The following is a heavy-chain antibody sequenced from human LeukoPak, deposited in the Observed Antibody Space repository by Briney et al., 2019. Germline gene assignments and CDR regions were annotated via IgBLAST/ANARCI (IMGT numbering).Heavy chain of an antibody. CDR3: VRARVLGLGATFY. J-gene: IGHJ4*02. V-gene: IGHV3-30-3*01. Sequence: GRSLRLLCAFWGFTLRSCDQQCARQAPGKGLEWVAVISYDGSNKYYADSVKGRFTISRDNSKNTLYLQMNSLRAEDTAVYYCVRARVLGLGATFYWGQGTLVTVSS. D-gene: IGHD1-26*01. CDR1: GFTLRSCD. CDR2: ISYDGSNK.